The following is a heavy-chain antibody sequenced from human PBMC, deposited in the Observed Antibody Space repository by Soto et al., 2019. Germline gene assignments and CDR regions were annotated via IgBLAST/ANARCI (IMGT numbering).Heavy chain of an antibody. Sequence: GGSLRLSCAASGFTFSSYSMNWVRQAPGKGLEWVSYISSSSSTIYYADSVKGRFTISRDNAKNSLYLQMNSLRAEDTAVYYCARGIGLQFNWFDPWGQGTLVTVSS. CDR3: ARGIGLQFNWFDP. CDR2: ISSSSSTI. V-gene: IGHV3-48*01. D-gene: IGHD2-15*01. CDR1: GFTFSSYS. J-gene: IGHJ5*02.